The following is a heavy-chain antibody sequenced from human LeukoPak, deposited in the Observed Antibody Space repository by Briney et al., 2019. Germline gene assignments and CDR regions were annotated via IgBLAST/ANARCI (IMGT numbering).Heavy chain of an antibody. CDR1: GGSISSSSYY. Sequence: EAPETLSLTCTVSGGSISSSSYYWGWIRQPPGKGLEWIGSIYYSGSTYYNPSLKSRVTISVDTSKNQFSLKLSSVTAADTAVYYCARDPYYYDSSGYRMDKYYFDYWGQGTLVTVSS. CDR3: ARDPYYYDSSGYRMDKYYFDY. V-gene: IGHV4-39*07. CDR2: IYYSGST. J-gene: IGHJ4*02. D-gene: IGHD3-22*01.